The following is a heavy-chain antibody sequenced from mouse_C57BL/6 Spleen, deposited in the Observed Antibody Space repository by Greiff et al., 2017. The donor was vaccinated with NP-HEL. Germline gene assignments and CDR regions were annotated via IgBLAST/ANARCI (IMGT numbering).Heavy chain of an antibody. CDR1: GFTFSDYG. CDR2: ISSGSSTI. Sequence: EVHLVESGGGLVKPGGSLKLSCAASGFTFSDYGMHWVRQAPEKGLEWVAYISSGSSTIYYADTVKGRFTISRDNAKNTLFLQMTSLRSEDTAMYYCARAPYYYGSSYDAMDYWGQGTSVTVSS. CDR3: ARAPYYYGSSYDAMDY. V-gene: IGHV5-17*01. J-gene: IGHJ4*01. D-gene: IGHD1-1*01.